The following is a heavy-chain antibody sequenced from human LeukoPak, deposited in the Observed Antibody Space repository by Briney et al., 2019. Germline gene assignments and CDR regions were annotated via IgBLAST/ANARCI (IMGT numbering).Heavy chain of an antibody. CDR3: ARGWEFDY. J-gene: IGHJ4*02. CDR2: ISTYNGNT. CDR1: GYIFTNYD. V-gene: IGHV1-18*01. Sequence: ASVKVSCKASGYIFTNYDISWVRQAPGQGLEWMGWISTYNGNTNYAQKLQDRVTMTTDTSTSTAYMELRSLRSGNTAVYYCARGWEFDYWGQGTLVTVSS. D-gene: IGHD1-26*01.